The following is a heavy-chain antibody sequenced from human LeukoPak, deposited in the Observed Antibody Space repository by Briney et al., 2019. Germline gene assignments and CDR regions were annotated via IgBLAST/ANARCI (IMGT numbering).Heavy chain of an antibody. J-gene: IGHJ4*02. D-gene: IGHD4-11*01. CDR3: ARVLWSRYSDYVSVGY. Sequence: GGSLRLSCAASGFTFDDYGMSWVRHAPGKGLEWVSGINWNGGSTGYADSVKGRFTISRDNAKNSLYLQMNSLRAEDTALYYCARVLWSRYSDYVSVGYWGQGTLVTVSS. V-gene: IGHV3-20*04. CDR1: GFTFDDYG. CDR2: INWNGGST.